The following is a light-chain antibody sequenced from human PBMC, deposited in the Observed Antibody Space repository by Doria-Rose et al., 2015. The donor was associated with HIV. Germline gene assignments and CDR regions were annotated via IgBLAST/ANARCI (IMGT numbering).Light chain of an antibody. CDR3: HQYGTSWT. Sequence: EIVLTQSPGTPSLSPGERATLSCRASQSFSSTYLAWYQQNPGQAPSLLIYDGSTRATGIPDRFSASGSGTDFTLTINRLEPEDFALYYCHQYGTSWTFGQGTKVEI. V-gene: IGKV3-20*01. CDR1: QSFSSTY. CDR2: DGS. J-gene: IGKJ1*01.